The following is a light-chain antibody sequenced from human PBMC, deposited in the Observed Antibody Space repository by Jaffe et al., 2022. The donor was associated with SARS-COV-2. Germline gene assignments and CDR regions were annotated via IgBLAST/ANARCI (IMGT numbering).Light chain of an antibody. V-gene: IGKV1-39*01. CDR2: AAS. J-gene: IGKJ2*01. CDR3: QQTYSTPYT. Sequence: DIQMTQSPSSLSASVGDRVTITCRASQSINSYLNWYQQKPGKVPRLLIYAASSFQSGVPSRFSGSGSGTDFTLTISSLQPEDFATYYCQQTYSTPYTFGQGTKLEIK. CDR1: QSINSY.